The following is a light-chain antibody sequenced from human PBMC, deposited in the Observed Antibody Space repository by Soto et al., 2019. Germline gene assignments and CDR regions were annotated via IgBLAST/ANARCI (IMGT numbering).Light chain of an antibody. CDR2: GNS. Sequence: QPVLTQPPSVSGAPGQRVTISCTGSNSNIGAGYDVHWYQQLPGTAPKHLIYGNSNRPSGVPDRFSGSKSGTSASLAITGLQAEDEADYYCQSYDSSLSGSVVFGGGTKLTVL. CDR1: NSNIGAGYD. V-gene: IGLV1-40*01. CDR3: QSYDSSLSGSVV. J-gene: IGLJ2*01.